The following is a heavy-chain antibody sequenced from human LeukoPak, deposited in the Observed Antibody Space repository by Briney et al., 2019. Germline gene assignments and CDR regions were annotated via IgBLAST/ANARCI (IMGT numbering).Heavy chain of an antibody. CDR3: ARDVLPRGFDP. Sequence: GASVKVSCKASGGTFGSYATSWVRQAPGQGLEWMGRIIPIFGIANYAQKFQGRVTITSDKSTSTAYMELSSLRSEDTAVYYCARDVLPRGFDPWGQGTLVTVSS. D-gene: IGHD3-10*01. CDR1: GGTFGSYA. CDR2: IIPIFGIA. J-gene: IGHJ5*02. V-gene: IGHV1-69*04.